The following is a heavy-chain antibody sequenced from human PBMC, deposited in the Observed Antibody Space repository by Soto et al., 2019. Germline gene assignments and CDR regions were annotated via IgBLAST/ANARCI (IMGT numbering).Heavy chain of an antibody. CDR3: ARVRWFGGLLFGSWFDP. Sequence: KTSETLSLTCTVSGGSISSSSYYWGWIRQPPGKGLEWIGSIYYSGSTYYNPSLKSRVTISVDTSKNQFSLKLSSVTAADTAVYYCARVRWFGGLLFGSWFDPWGQGTLVTVSS. V-gene: IGHV4-39*01. CDR2: IYYSGST. CDR1: GGSISSSSYY. J-gene: IGHJ5*02. D-gene: IGHD3-10*01.